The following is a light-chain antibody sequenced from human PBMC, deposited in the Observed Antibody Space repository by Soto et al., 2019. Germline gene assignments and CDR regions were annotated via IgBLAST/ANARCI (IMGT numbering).Light chain of an antibody. CDR2: VAS. V-gene: IGKV3-15*01. J-gene: IGKJ1*01. CDR1: QSVSSSY. Sequence: TVMTQSPATLSVSPGETATLSRRASQSVSSSYLAWYQQKPGQAPRLLIYVASTRATGIPARFSGSGSGTEFTLTISSLQSEDFAVYYCQQYSNWPPGTFGQGTKVDIK. CDR3: QQYSNWPPGT.